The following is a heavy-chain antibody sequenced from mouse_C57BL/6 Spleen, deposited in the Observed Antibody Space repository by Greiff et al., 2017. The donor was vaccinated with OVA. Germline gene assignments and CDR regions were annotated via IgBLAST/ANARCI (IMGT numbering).Heavy chain of an antibody. J-gene: IGHJ1*03. V-gene: IGHV1-64*01. CDR2: IHPNSGST. D-gene: IGHD4-1*01. Sequence: QVQLQQSGAELVKPGASVKLSCKASGYTFTSYWMHWVKQRPGQGLEWIGMIHPNSGSTNYNEKFKSKATLTVDKSSSTAYMQLSSLTSEDSAVYYCAREAWEGYFDVWGTGTTVTVSS. CDR3: AREAWEGYFDV. CDR1: GYTFTSYW.